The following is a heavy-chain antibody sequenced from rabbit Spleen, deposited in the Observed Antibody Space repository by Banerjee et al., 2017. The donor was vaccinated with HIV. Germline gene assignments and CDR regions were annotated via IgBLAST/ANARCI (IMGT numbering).Heavy chain of an antibody. CDR1: GFSFSSSYW. V-gene: IGHV1S45*01. J-gene: IGHJ4*01. CDR2: IYAGSSGRT. D-gene: IGHD1-1*01. CDR3: ARCHVNDYMDL. Sequence: QEQLEESGGDLVKPEGSLTLTCTASGFSFSSSYWIHWVRQAPRKGLEWIANIYAGSSGRTYYASWAQGRFTISKTSSTTVTLQMTSLTAADTATYFCARCHVNDYMDLWGPGTLVTVS.